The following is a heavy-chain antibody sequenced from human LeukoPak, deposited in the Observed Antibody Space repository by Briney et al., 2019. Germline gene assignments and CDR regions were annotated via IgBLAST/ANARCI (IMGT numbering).Heavy chain of an antibody. CDR3: ARSPNFDWLPIDY. Sequence: SVKVSCKASGGTFSSYAISWVRQAPGQGLEWMGGIIPIFGTANYAQKFQGRVTITADESTSTAYMELSSLRSEDTAVYYCARSPNFDWLPIDYWGQGTLVTVSS. J-gene: IGHJ4*02. D-gene: IGHD3-9*01. V-gene: IGHV1-69*13. CDR1: GGTFSSYA. CDR2: IIPIFGTA.